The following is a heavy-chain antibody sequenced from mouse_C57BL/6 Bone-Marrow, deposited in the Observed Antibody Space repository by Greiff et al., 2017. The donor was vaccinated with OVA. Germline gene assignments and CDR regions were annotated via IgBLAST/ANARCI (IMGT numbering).Heavy chain of an antibody. Sequence: VQLQQSGAELVRPGTSVKVSCKASGYAFTNYLIEWVKQRPGQGLEWIGVINPGSGGTNYNEKFKGKATLTADKSSSTAYMQLSSLTSEDSAVYFCAKRSSYPYWYFDVWGTGTTVTVSS. CDR1: GYAFTNYL. D-gene: IGHD1-1*01. J-gene: IGHJ1*03. CDR2: INPGSGGT. CDR3: AKRSSYPYWYFDV. V-gene: IGHV1-54*01.